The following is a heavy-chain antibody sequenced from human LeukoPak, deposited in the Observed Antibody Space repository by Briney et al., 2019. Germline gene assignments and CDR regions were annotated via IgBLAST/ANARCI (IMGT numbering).Heavy chain of an antibody. V-gene: IGHV4-34*01. Sequence: GSLRLSCAASGFTFSSYGMSWVRQAPGKGLEWIGEINHSGSTNYNPSLKSRVTISVDTSKNQFSLKLSSVTAADTAVYYCARLNSVGATYSIWGKGTTVTVSS. CDR3: ARLNSVGATYSI. J-gene: IGHJ6*04. D-gene: IGHD1-26*01. CDR1: GFTFSSYG. CDR2: INHSGST.